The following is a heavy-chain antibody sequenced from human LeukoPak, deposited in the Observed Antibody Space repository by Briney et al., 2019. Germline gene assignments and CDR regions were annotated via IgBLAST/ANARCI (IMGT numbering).Heavy chain of an antibody. V-gene: IGHV5-51*01. CDR2: IYPCDSDT. J-gene: IGHJ4*02. D-gene: IGHD2-15*01. CDR1: GYSFTSYW. CDR3: AGSQVKGYCSGGSCYAPDY. Sequence: GESLKISCKGSGYSFTSYWIGWVRQMPGKGLEWMGIIYPCDSDTRYSPSFQGQVTISADKSISTAYLQWSSLKASDTAMYYCAGSQVKGYCSGGSCYAPDYWGQGTLVTVSS.